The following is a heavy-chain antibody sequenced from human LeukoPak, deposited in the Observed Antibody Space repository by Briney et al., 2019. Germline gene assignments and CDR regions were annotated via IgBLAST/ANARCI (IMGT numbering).Heavy chain of an antibody. V-gene: IGHV3-21*01. CDR2: ISSSSSYI. D-gene: IGHD3-3*01. J-gene: IGHJ3*02. Sequence: PGGSLRLSCAASGFTFSSYSMNWVRQAPGKGLEWVSSISSSSSYIYYADSVKGRFTISRDNAKNSLYLQMNSLRAEDTAVYYCARGSVSRGSYDFWSGYSGDAFDIWGQGTMVTVSS. CDR3: ARGSVSRGSYDFWSGYSGDAFDI. CDR1: GFTFSSYS.